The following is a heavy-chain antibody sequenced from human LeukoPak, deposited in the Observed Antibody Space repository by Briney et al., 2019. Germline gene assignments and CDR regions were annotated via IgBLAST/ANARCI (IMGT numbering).Heavy chain of an antibody. CDR1: GFTSDDYA. J-gene: IGHJ4*02. CDR2: ISWNSGSI. V-gene: IGHV3-9*02. D-gene: IGHD2-15*01. Sequence: GRSLRLSCAASGFTSDDYAMHWVRQAPGKGLEWVSGISWNSGSIGYADSVKGRFTISRDNAKNSLYLQMNSLRAEDTALYYCAKDTRSGGSCYDHWGQGTLVTVSS. CDR3: AKDTRSGGSCYDH.